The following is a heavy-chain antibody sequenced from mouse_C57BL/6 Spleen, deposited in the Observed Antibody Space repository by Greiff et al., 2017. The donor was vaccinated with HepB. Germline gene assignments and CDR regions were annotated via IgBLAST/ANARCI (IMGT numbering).Heavy chain of an antibody. Sequence: VQRVESGPELVKPGASVKLSCKASGYTFTGYDINWVKQRPGQGLEWIGWIYPRDGSTKYNEKFKGKATLTVDTSSSTAYMELHSLTSEDSAVYFCARDDYDGGSWFAYWGQGTLVTVSA. V-gene: IGHV1-85*01. CDR2: IYPRDGST. D-gene: IGHD2-4*01. CDR1: GYTFTGYD. J-gene: IGHJ3*01. CDR3: ARDDYDGGSWFAY.